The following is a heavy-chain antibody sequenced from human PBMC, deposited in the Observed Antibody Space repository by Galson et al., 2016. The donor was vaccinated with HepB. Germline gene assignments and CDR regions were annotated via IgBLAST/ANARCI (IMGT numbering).Heavy chain of an antibody. CDR1: GFIFSDYY. CDR2: ISNVGIV. V-gene: IGHV3-69-1*01. D-gene: IGHD3-16*01. Sequence: SLRLSCAASGFIFSDYYMNWVRQTPGKGLEWVAHISNVGIVYADSVKGRFTISRDNVKNSLYLQMNSLRVEDTAVYYCARDRLGWFDPWGQGTLVTVSS. J-gene: IGHJ5*02. CDR3: ARDRLGWFDP.